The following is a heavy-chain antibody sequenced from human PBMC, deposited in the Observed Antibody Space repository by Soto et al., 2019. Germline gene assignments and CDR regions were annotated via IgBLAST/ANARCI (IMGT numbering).Heavy chain of an antibody. Sequence: VQLVESGGGVVQPGRSLRLSCAASGFTFSDYAMHWVRQAPGKGLEWVAVVSHDGRNTHYADSVKGRFTISRDSSKHTVSLEMTSLRAEDTGVYYCAKGGRQWLVTSDFNYWRQGALVTVSS. V-gene: IGHV3-30*18. D-gene: IGHD6-19*01. J-gene: IGHJ4*02. CDR1: GFTFSDYA. CDR2: VSHDGRNT. CDR3: AKGGRQWLVTSDFNY.